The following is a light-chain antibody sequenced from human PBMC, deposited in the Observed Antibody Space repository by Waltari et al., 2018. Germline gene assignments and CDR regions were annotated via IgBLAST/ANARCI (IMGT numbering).Light chain of an antibody. CDR2: WTS. Sequence: DIVMTQSPDSLAVSLGERATINCKSSQSVLYGATNKNYLAWYQQKPGQPPKLLIYWTSTRPSGVPDRFSGSGSGTHFTLTITSLQAEDVAVYYCQQYYSTPPITFGQGTRLEIK. CDR3: QQYYSTPPIT. V-gene: IGKV4-1*01. CDR1: QSVLYGATNKNY. J-gene: IGKJ5*01.